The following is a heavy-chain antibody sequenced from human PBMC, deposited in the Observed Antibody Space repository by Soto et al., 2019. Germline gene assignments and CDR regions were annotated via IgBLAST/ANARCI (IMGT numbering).Heavy chain of an antibody. CDR1: GFTFNTFA. D-gene: IGHD1-1*01. J-gene: IGHJ4*02. CDR3: AKGAEMPTIPFDY. Sequence: EVLLLESGGGLVPRGGSLRLSCEASGFTFNTFAMSWVRQAPGRGLEWVSRINKIGGSRYYSDSVRGRFTVSRDNSKNTLFLQINSLRDEDTAIYYCAKGAEMPTIPFDYWGQGSLVTVSS. V-gene: IGHV3-23*01. CDR2: INKIGGSR.